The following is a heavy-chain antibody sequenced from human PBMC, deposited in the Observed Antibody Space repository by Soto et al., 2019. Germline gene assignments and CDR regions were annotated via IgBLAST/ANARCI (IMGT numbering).Heavy chain of an antibody. Sequence: QVHLQQSGPGLVNPSETLSLTCTVSGGSMSSYYWTWIRQPAGKGLEWIGRVYSSGGTHYNPSLKSRVTISLDTSKNQFALRLLSVTDADTAVYDCARGQRFSDWFDPWGQGTLVTVSS. CDR3: ARGQRFSDWFDP. J-gene: IGHJ5*02. CDR1: GGSMSSYY. D-gene: IGHD3-3*01. V-gene: IGHV4-4*07. CDR2: VYSSGGT.